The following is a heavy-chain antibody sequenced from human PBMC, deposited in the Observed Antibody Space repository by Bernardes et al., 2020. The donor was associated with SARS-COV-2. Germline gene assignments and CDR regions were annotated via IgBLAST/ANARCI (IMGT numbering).Heavy chain of an antibody. J-gene: IGHJ4*02. CDR3: ARRHFIEARAGLDY. CDR2: IGSSSRNI. D-gene: IGHD3-16*02. Sequence: GGSLRLSCAASGFRFSDYGMYWVRQTPGKGLEWVSYIGSSSRNISYADSVKGRFTISRDDAKNSLFLQMNSLTAEDTAFYYCARRHFIEARAGLDYWGQGTLVTVSS. CDR1: GFRFSDYG. V-gene: IGHV3-48*04.